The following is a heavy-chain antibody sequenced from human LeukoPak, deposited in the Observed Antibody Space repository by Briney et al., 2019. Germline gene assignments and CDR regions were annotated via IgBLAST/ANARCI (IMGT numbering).Heavy chain of an antibody. CDR2: IYYSGNT. CDR3: ARDRGQGHYYGSGSAVAFDI. D-gene: IGHD3-10*01. Sequence: ASETLSLTCIVSGGSISGYYWVWIRQPPGKGLEWIGYIYYSGNTNYNPSLKSRVTISVDTSKNQFSLKLSSVTAADTAVYYCARDRGQGHYYGSGSAVAFDIWGQGTMVTVSS. V-gene: IGHV4-59*01. J-gene: IGHJ3*02. CDR1: GGSISGYY.